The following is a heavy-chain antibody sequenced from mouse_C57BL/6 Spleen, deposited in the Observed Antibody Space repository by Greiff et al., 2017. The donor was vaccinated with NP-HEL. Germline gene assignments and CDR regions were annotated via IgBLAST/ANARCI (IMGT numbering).Heavy chain of an antibody. CDR2: ISSGGSYT. J-gene: IGHJ2*01. V-gene: IGHV5-6*02. Sequence: DVKLQESGGDLVKPGGSLKLSCAASGFTFSSYGMSWVRQTPDKRLEWVATISSGGSYTYYPDSVKGRFTISRDNAKNTLYLQMSSLKSEDTAMYYCARREATVYFDYWGQGTTLTVSS. CDR1: GFTFSSYG. CDR3: ARREATVYFDY. D-gene: IGHD1-1*01.